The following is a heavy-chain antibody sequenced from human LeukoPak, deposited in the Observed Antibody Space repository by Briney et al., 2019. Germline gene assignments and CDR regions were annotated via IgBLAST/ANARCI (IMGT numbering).Heavy chain of an antibody. V-gene: IGHV3-30*02. J-gene: IGHJ4*02. CDR2: IRYDGTNK. D-gene: IGHD3-22*01. Sequence: PGGSLRLSCVASGFTFSNYGMHWVRQAPGKGLEWVSFIRYDGTNKYYADSVKGRFTISRDNSKNSLYLQMNSLRPEDAAVYYRVKGQGLFSDYWGQGTLVTVSS. CDR1: GFTFSNYG. CDR3: VKGQGLFSDY.